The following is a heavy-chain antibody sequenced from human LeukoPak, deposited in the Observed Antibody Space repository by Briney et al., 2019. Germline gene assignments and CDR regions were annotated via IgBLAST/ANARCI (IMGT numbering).Heavy chain of an antibody. CDR3: VQGQDDYFDY. D-gene: IGHD5-24*01. CDR1: GFTLCSYS. CDR2: ISSSNSTI. V-gene: IGHV3-48*02. J-gene: IGHJ4*02. Sequence: GGSLTLSCSASGFTLCSYSMIWVRPAPGKGLEWGSYISSSNSTIYYADPVKRRATISRDNAKNSLYLQMNSLRDEDTAVYYCVQGQDDYFDYWGQGTLVTVSS.